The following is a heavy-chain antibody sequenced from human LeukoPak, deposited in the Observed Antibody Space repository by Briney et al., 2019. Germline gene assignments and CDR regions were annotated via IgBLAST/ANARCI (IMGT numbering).Heavy chain of an antibody. J-gene: IGHJ4*02. Sequence: GGSLRLSCAASGFTFSNYWMSWVRQAPGKGLEWVANIKQDGSEKYYVDSVKGRFTISRDNAKNSLYLQMNSLRAEDTAVYYCARVSLPESGSYGLSLSWFDYWGQGTLVTVSS. V-gene: IGHV3-7*01. D-gene: IGHD1-26*01. CDR1: GFTFSNYW. CDR2: IKQDGSEK. CDR3: ARVSLPESGSYGLSLSWFDY.